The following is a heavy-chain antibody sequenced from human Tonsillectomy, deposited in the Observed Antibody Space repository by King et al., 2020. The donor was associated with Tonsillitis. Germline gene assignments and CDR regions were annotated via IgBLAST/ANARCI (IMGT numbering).Heavy chain of an antibody. V-gene: IGHV3-30*18. CDR3: AKDQNANQLLCRLANYSYYMDV. D-gene: IGHD2-2*01. Sequence: VQLVGSGGGVVQPGRSLRLSCAASGFTFSYYGMHWVRPAPGKGLEWVAVISYDGSTKYYADSVKGRFAISRDNSKNTLYLQMNSRRDEGPAVYYCAKDQNANQLLCRLANYSYYMDVWGKGTTVTVSS. CDR2: ISYDGSTK. J-gene: IGHJ6*03. CDR1: GFTFSYYG.